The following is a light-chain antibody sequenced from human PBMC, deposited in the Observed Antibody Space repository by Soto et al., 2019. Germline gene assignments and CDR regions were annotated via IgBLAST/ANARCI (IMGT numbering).Light chain of an antibody. Sequence: DIQMTQAPSSVSASVGDRVTLTWRASQDINTWLAWYQQKPGKAPKLLIYAASKLQSGVPSRFSGSGSGTDFTLTISSLQPEDFATYYCQQAHNFPRAFGGGTKVDIK. J-gene: IGKJ4*01. V-gene: IGKV1-12*01. CDR1: QDINTW. CDR3: QQAHNFPRA. CDR2: AAS.